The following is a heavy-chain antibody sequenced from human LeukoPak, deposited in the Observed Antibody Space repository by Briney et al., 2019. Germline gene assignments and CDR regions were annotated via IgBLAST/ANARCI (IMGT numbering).Heavy chain of an antibody. J-gene: IGHJ5*02. CDR1: GGSISSHH. D-gene: IGHD3/OR15-3a*01. CDR3: VVFFAGLGGRGT. Sequence: SETLSLTCIVSGGSISSHHWSWIRQPPGKGLEWIGYSGYSGVTNYNPYNPSLRSRVTISIDTSKNQFSLTLTSVTAADTAVYFCVVFFAGLGGRGTWGQGTQVTVSS. V-gene: IGHV4-59*08. CDR2: SGYSGVT.